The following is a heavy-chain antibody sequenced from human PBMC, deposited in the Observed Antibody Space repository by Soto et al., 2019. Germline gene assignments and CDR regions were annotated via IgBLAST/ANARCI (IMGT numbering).Heavy chain of an antibody. CDR1: GGSISSGDYY. V-gene: IGHV4-30-4*01. J-gene: IGHJ4*02. CDR2: IYNSETT. D-gene: IGHD4-4*01. Sequence: SETLSLTCTVSGGSISSGDYYWSWIRQPPGRGLEWIGYIYNSETTYYNPSLRSRVIISVDTSKNQFSLKLSSVTAADTAVYYCARDKNDSDYNFDYWGQGTLVTVS. CDR3: ARDKNDSDYNFDY.